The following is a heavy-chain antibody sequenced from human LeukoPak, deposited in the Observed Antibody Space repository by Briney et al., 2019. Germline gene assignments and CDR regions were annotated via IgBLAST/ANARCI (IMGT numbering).Heavy chain of an antibody. V-gene: IGHV4-34*01. CDR1: GGSFSGYY. Sequence: SETLSLTCAVYGGSFSGYYWSWIRQPPGKGLEWIGEINHSGSTNYNPSLKSRVTISVDTSKNQFSLKLSSVTAADTAVYYCARPPNIRTPNWFDYWGQGTLVTVSP. CDR3: ARPPNIRTPNWFDY. J-gene: IGHJ4*02. D-gene: IGHD7-27*01. CDR2: INHSGST.